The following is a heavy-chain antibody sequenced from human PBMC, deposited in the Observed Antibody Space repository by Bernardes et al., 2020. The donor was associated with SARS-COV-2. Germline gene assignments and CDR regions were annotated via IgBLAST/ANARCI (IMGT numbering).Heavy chain of an antibody. J-gene: IGHJ5*02. V-gene: IGHV4-61*03. Sequence: SETLSLTCTVSRCSVSSDSYYWTWIRQPPGKGREWIGYISDSGRTNYNPSLKGRVTISVETSKNHFSLRLTSVTTADTAVYYCAKEKGFCSPTTSYQRFDPWGQGTLVSVSS. CDR1: RCSVSSDSYY. D-gene: IGHD2-2*01. CDR2: ISDSGRT. CDR3: AKEKGFCSPTTSYQRFDP.